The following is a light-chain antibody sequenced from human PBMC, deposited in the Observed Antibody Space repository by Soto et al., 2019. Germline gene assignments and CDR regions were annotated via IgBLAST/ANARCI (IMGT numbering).Light chain of an antibody. J-gene: IGLJ2*01. CDR1: SSDVGGYIY. V-gene: IGLV2-14*01. Sequence: QSALAQPASVSGSPGQSITISCTGTSSDVGGYIYVSWFQHHPGKAPKLMIYEVSNRPSGVSNRFSGSRSDNTASLTISGLQAEDEAIYYCXXYSTTTRGVXFGGGTKLTVL. CDR3: XXYSTTTRGVX. CDR2: EVS.